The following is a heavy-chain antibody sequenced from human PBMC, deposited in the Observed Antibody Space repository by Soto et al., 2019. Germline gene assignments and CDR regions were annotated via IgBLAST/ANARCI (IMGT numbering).Heavy chain of an antibody. D-gene: IGHD3-10*01. CDR3: AKDRGPRRQGLIDPFDY. CDR1: GFTFSIYA. CDR2: ISYDGTKT. V-gene: IGHV3-30*18. Sequence: QVQLVESGGGVVQPGRSLRVSCAASGFTFSIYAMHWVRQAPGTGLEWVAVISYDGTKTYYADSVKGRFTISRDNSKNTVYLQMNSLRDEDTAVYYCAKDRGPRRQGLIDPFDYWCQGTLVTVSP. J-gene: IGHJ4*02.